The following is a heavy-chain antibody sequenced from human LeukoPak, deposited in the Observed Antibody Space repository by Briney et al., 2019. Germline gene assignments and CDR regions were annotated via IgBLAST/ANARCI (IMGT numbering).Heavy chain of an antibody. J-gene: IGHJ6*02. V-gene: IGHV4-61*08. CDR3: ARGGHPIYDILTGFYYYYGMDV. Sequence: SETLSLTCTVSGGSISSGGYYWSWIRQHPGKGLEWIGYIYYSGSTNYNPSLKSRVTISVDTSKNQFSLKLSSVTAADTAVYYCARGGHPIYDILTGFYYYYGMDVWGQGTTVTVSS. CDR1: GGSISSGGYY. CDR2: IYYSGST. D-gene: IGHD3-9*01.